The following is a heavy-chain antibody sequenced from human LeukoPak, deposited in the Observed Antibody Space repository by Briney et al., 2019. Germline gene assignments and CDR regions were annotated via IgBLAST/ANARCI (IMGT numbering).Heavy chain of an antibody. CDR2: IYYSGST. CDR3: ARHVPSYSSLDQ. V-gene: IGHV4-39*01. CDR1: GASISNTGYY. J-gene: IGHJ4*02. Sequence: SETLSLTCTVSGASISNTGYYWAWIRQPPGRGLEWIGSIYYSGSTYYSPSLTSRVTMSLDTSKNRFSLKLNSVTAADTAVYYCARHVPSYSSLDQWGQGTHVTVSS. D-gene: IGHD6-13*01.